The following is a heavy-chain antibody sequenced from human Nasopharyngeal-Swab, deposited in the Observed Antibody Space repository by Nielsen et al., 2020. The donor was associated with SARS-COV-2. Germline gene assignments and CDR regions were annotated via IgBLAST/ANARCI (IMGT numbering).Heavy chain of an antibody. CDR2: TYFTGNT. D-gene: IGHD3-3*01. V-gene: IGHV4-39*01. Sequence: WIRQPPGKGLEWVGTTYFTGNTYYNPSLKSRVTISVDTSKNQFSLKLSSVTAADTAVYYCARQIYDFWSGYGLVYYYYMDVWGKGTTVTVSS. J-gene: IGHJ6*03. CDR3: ARQIYDFWSGYGLVYYYYMDV.